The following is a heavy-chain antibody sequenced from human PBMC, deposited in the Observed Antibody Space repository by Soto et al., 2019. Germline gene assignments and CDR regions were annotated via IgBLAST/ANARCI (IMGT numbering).Heavy chain of an antibody. CDR2: IYYSGST. CDR3: AREIWFGEFKDYIWFDP. CDR1: GGSIISYY. J-gene: IGHJ5*02. V-gene: IGHV4-59*01. D-gene: IGHD3-10*01. Sequence: SETLSLTCTVSGGSIISYYWSWIRQPPGKGLEWIGYIYYSGSTNYNPSLKSRVTISVDTSKNQFSLKLSSVTAADTAVYYCAREIWFGEFKDYIWFDPGGQGTLVTVSS.